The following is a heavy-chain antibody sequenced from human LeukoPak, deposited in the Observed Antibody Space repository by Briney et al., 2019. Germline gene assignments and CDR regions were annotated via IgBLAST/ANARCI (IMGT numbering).Heavy chain of an antibody. Sequence: ASVKVSCKASGYSFSGHGITWVRQAPGQGLEWMGWISAYNGNTKYAQNLQGRVTMTTDISTSTAYMELRSLRSDDTAVYYCARAPYDSSDHAHQMGYYFDYWGQGTLVTVSS. CDR2: ISAYNGNT. J-gene: IGHJ4*02. D-gene: IGHD3-22*01. CDR3: ARAPYDSSDHAHQMGYYFDY. CDR1: GYSFSGHG. V-gene: IGHV1-18*01.